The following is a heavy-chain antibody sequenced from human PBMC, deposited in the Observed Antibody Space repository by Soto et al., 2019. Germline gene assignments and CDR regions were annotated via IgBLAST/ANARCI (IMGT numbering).Heavy chain of an antibody. CDR1: GFTFRDYA. Sequence: GGSLRLSCKGSGFTFRDYAISWVRQAPGKGLQWVGFMRAKAFGGTTEYATSVKGRFTISRDDSKSVAYLQMNSLETEDTAVYYCTREGAYTSPPYYYFYAMDVWGQGTRVTVSS. J-gene: IGHJ6*01. CDR2: MRAKAFGGTT. D-gene: IGHD2-2*01. V-gene: IGHV3-49*04. CDR3: TREGAYTSPPYYYFYAMDV.